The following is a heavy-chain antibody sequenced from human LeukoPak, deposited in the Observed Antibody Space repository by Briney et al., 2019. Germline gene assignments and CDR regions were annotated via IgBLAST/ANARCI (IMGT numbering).Heavy chain of an antibody. CDR3: GKAGVIEVLPAAGDY. Sequence: GGSLRLSCAASGFTFSSYSMNWVRQAPGKGLEWVSFISGRSSYIYYADSVKGRFTISRDNAKNSLYLQMNSLRAEDTAVYYCGKAGVIEVLPAAGDYGGQEPRVTFPS. CDR2: ISGRSSYI. J-gene: IGHJ4*02. D-gene: IGHD2-2*01. CDR1: GFTFSSYS. V-gene: IGHV3-21*04.